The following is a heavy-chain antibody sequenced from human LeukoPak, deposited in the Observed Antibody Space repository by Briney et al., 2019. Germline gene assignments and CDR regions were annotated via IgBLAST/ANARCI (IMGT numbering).Heavy chain of an antibody. J-gene: IGHJ4*02. CDR2: IYSGGST. V-gene: IGHV3-53*05. D-gene: IGHD3-22*01. Sequence: GGSLRLSCAASGFTVSSNYMSWVRQAPGKGLEWVSVIYSGGSTYYADSVKGRFTISRDNSKNTLYLQMNSLRAEDTAVYYCARGNPRYYYDSSGFAHHFDYWGQGTLVTVSS. CDR1: GFTVSSNY. CDR3: ARGNPRYYYDSSGFAHHFDY.